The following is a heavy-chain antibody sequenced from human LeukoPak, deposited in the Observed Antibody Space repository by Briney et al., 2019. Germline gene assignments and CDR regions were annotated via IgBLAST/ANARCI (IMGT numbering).Heavy chain of an antibody. CDR2: INHSGST. CDR3: ASLLRSTSSYYYYMDV. D-gene: IGHD2-2*01. V-gene: IGHV4-34*01. J-gene: IGHJ6*03. Sequence: SETLSLTCAVYGGSFSGYYWSWIRQPPGKGQEWIGEINHSGSTNYNPSLKSRVTISVDTSKNQFSLKLSSVTAADTAVYYCASLLRSTSSYYYYMDVWGKGTTVTVSS. CDR1: GGSFSGYY.